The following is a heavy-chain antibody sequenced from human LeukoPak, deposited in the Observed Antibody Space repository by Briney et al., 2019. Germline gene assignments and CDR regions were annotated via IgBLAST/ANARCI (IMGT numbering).Heavy chain of an antibody. CDR3: AREGALHDTGDHYLSWFDP. V-gene: IGHV1-18*01. D-gene: IGHD2-8*02. CDR1: GYSFSSYG. CDR2: ISGYNGKT. J-gene: IGHJ5*02. Sequence: GASVRVSCKTSGYSFSSYGIAWVRQAPGQGLEWIGWISGYNGKTDYAESLQGRVTMTTDTSTRTGYMELRSLRSDDTAVYYCAREGALHDTGDHYLSWFDPWGQGTLVTVSS.